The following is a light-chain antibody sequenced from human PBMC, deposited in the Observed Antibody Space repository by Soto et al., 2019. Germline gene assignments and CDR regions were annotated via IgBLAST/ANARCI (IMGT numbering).Light chain of an antibody. V-gene: IGKV3-20*01. J-gene: IGKJ5*01. CDR1: QTVSSY. Sequence: ENVLTQSPGTLSLSPGERATLSCRASQTVSSYLTWYQQRPGQAPRLLIYGASKRATGIPDRFSGSGSGTDFTLTISRLEPEDFALYYGQQYGTSPITFGQGTRLEI. CDR2: GAS. CDR3: QQYGTSPIT.